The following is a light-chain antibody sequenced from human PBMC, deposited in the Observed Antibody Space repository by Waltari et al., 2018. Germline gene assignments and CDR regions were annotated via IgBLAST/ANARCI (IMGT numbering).Light chain of an antibody. J-gene: IGLJ2*01. CDR1: SSNIGAPYD. Sequence: QSVLTQPPSVSGAPGQRVTISCTGSSSNIGAPYDVHWYRQLPGTAPKLLIFGNSKRPSGVPDRFSGSKSGTSASLAITGLQAEDEAYYYCQSYDSSLSGSDVVFGGGTKLTVL. CDR3: QSYDSSLSGSDVV. CDR2: GNS. V-gene: IGLV1-40*01.